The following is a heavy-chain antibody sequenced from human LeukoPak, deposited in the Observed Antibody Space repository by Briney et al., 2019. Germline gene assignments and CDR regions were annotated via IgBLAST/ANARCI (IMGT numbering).Heavy chain of an antibody. V-gene: IGHV4-59*01. D-gene: IGHD3-10*01. CDR1: GGSISSYY. J-gene: IGHJ5*02. CDR3: ARAIMPPNPNHYGSGNRFDP. CDR2: IYYSGST. Sequence: PSETLSLTCTVSGGSISSYYWSWIRQPPGKGLEWIGYIYYSGSTNYNPSLKSRVTISVDTSKNQFSLKLSSVTAADTAVYYCARAIMPPNPNHYGSGNRFDPWGQGTLVTVSS.